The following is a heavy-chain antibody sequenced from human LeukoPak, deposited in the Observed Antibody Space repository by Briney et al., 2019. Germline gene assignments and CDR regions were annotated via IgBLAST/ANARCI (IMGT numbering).Heavy chain of an antibody. CDR3: ARRFYDSRDYGFDK. V-gene: IGHV4-59*01. CDR1: GGSISSYY. Sequence: KSSETLSLTCTVSGGSISSYYWSWIRQPPGKGLEWIGYIYYSGSTNYNPSLKSRVTISVDTSKNQFSLKLSSVTAADTAVYYCARRFYDSRDYGFDKWGQGTLVTVSS. J-gene: IGHJ4*02. CDR2: IYYSGST. D-gene: IGHD3-22*01.